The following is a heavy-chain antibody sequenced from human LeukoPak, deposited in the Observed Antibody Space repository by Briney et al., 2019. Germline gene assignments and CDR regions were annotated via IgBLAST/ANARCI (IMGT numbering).Heavy chain of an antibody. CDR3: ARAENTLGATVDY. Sequence: PGGSLRLSCTASGFTFSSYWMSWVRQAPGKGLEWVSVIYSGGSTYYADSVKGRFTISRDNSKNTLYLQMNSLRAEDTAVYYCARAENTLGATVDYWGQGTLVTVSS. D-gene: IGHD1-26*01. J-gene: IGHJ4*02. CDR2: IYSGGST. V-gene: IGHV3-53*01. CDR1: GFTFSSYW.